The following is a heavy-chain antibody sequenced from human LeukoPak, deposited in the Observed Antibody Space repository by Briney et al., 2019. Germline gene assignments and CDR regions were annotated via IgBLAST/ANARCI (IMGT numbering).Heavy chain of an antibody. CDR2: INTNTGNP. D-gene: IGHD1-26*01. J-gene: IGHJ4*02. CDR3: ARDRTRMGAFD. Sequence: VASVKVSCKASGYTLTSYAMNWVRQAPGQGLEWMGWINTNTGNPTYAQGFTGRFVFSLGTSVSTAYLQISSLQAEDTAVYYCARDRTRMGAFDWGQGTLVSVSS. V-gene: IGHV7-4-1*02. CDR1: GYTLTSYA.